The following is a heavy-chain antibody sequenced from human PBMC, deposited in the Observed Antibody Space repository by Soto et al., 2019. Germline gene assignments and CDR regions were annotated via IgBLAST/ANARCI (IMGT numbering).Heavy chain of an antibody. J-gene: IGHJ6*02. D-gene: IGHD3-10*01. V-gene: IGHV4-39*07. CDR3: TRSGFGEHNGYYFGLDV. Sequence: SETLSLTCAVSGVSINSNYFWGWIRQPPGRGLEWIGSIYYGGNTYYNPSLKSRVFISVDNSKNQLSLTLNSVTAADTAVYYCTRSGFGEHNGYYFGLDVWGQGSTVTVSS. CDR2: IYYGGNT. CDR1: GVSINSNYF.